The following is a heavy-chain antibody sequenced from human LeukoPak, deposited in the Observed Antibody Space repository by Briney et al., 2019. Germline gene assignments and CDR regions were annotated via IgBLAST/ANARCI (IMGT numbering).Heavy chain of an antibody. CDR3: ARGVYIAAAQYGF. CDR2: IYYSGAT. Sequence: SETLSLTCTVSGGSISTYYWNWIRQPPGKGLEWIGYIYYSGATNYNPSLKSRVTISVDTTKNQFSLKLSSVTAADTAVYYCARGVYIAAAQYGFWGQGTLVTVSS. CDR1: GGSISTYY. D-gene: IGHD6-13*01. J-gene: IGHJ4*02. V-gene: IGHV4-59*01.